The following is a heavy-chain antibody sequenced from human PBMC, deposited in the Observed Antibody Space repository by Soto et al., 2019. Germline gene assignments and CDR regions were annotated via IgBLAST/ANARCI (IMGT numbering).Heavy chain of an antibody. CDR2: IWYDGSNK. J-gene: IGHJ3*02. Sequence: GGSLRLSCAASGFTFSSYGMHWVRQAPGKGLEWVAVIWYDGSNKYYADSVKGRFTISRDNSKNTLYLQMNSLRAEDTAVYYCARELAGDFWSGPGAFDTWGQGTMVTVSS. CDR3: ARELAGDFWSGPGAFDT. V-gene: IGHV3-33*01. D-gene: IGHD3-3*01. CDR1: GFTFSSYG.